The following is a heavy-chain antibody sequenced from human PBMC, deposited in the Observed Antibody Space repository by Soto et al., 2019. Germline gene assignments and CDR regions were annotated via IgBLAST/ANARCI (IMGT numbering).Heavy chain of an antibody. D-gene: IGHD3-3*01. CDR1: GYTLTELS. CDR3: STVSRITILGVVIRYFDY. Sequence: ASVKVSCKVSGYTLTELSMHWVRQAPGKGLEWMGGFDTEDGETIYAQKFQSRVTMTDDTSTDTANMELMSLRSEDTAVYYVSTVSRITILGVVIRYFDYWGQGTMVTVSS. J-gene: IGHJ4*02. V-gene: IGHV1-24*01. CDR2: FDTEDGET.